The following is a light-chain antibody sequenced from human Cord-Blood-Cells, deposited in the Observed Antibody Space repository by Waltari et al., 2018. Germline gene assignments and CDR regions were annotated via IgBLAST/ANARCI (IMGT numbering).Light chain of an antibody. Sequence: QSVLTQPPSASGTPGQRVTISCSGSSSNIGSNYVYWYQQLPGTAPKLLIYRNNRRPSRVPDPFSGSKSGTSASLAISGLRSEDEADYDCAAWDDSLSGVVFGGGTKLTVL. CDR2: RNN. CDR3: AAWDDSLSGVV. V-gene: IGLV1-47*01. CDR1: SSNIGSNY. J-gene: IGLJ2*01.